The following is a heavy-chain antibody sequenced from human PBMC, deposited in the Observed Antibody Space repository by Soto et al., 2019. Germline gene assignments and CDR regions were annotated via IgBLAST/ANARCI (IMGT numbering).Heavy chain of an antibody. D-gene: IGHD5-18*01. V-gene: IGHV4-4*02. Sequence: SETLSLTCAVSGGSISSSNWWSWVRQPPGKGLERIGEIYHSGSTNYNPSLKSRVTISVDKSKNQFSLKLSSVTAADTAVYYCARVSTRGYSYGLDYWGQGTLVTVS. J-gene: IGHJ4*02. CDR1: GGSISSSNW. CDR3: ARVSTRGYSYGLDY. CDR2: IYHSGST.